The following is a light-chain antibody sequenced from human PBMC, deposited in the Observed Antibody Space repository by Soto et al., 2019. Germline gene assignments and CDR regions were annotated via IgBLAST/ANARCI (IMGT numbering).Light chain of an antibody. CDR2: AAS. J-gene: IGKJ1*01. CDR1: QNINTY. Sequence: DVQMTQSPSSLSASVGDRVTITCRASQNINTYLNWYQQKPGKAPNLLIYAASSLQSGVPSRFSGSGSGTDFTLTISSLQPEDFATYYWQQSYSTPPTFGQGTKVEIK. CDR3: QQSYSTPPT. V-gene: IGKV1-39*01.